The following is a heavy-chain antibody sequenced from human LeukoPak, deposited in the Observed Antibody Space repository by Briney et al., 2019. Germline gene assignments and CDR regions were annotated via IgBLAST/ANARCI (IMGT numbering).Heavy chain of an antibody. Sequence: GGSLRLSCAASGFTFSSYGMSWVRQAPGKGLEWVSAISGSGGSTYYADSVKGRFTISRDNSKNTLYLQMNSLRAEDTAVYYCAKGDDYGELYYDYWGQGTLVTVSS. J-gene: IGHJ4*02. V-gene: IGHV3-23*01. CDR2: ISGSGGST. D-gene: IGHD4-17*01. CDR3: AKGDDYGELYYDY. CDR1: GFTFSSYG.